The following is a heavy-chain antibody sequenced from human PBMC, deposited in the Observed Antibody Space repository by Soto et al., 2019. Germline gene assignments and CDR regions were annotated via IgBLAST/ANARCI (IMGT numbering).Heavy chain of an antibody. V-gene: IGHV3-23*01. D-gene: IGHD3-10*01. CDR1: GFTFNNYA. Sequence: EVQLLESGGGLVQPGGSLRLSCAASGFTFNNYAMTWVRQAPGKGLEWVSAISGGGDTTSYADSVKGRFTVSSDGSKTTLYLQMSSLRAEDTALYYCAKGRGGSGSLTPRVDFWGQGTLVTVSS. CDR2: ISGGGDTT. CDR3: AKGRGGSGSLTPRVDF. J-gene: IGHJ4*02.